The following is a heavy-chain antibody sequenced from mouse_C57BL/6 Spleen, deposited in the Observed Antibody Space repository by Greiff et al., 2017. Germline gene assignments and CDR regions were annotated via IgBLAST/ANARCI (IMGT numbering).Heavy chain of an antibody. Sequence: EVKVVESGGGLVKPGGSLKLSCAASGFTFSDYGMHWVRQAPEKGLEWVAYISSGSSTIYYADTVKGRFTISRDNAKNTLFLQMTSLGSEDTAMYYCAGGYFDYWGQGTTLTVSS. J-gene: IGHJ2*01. CDR3: AGGYFDY. CDR1: GFTFSDYG. CDR2: ISSGSSTI. V-gene: IGHV5-17*01.